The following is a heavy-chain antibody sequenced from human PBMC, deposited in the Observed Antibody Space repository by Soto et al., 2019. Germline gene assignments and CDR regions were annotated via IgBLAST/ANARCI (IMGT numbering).Heavy chain of an antibody. CDR3: ARTPHRDESNSFPRKFDY. CDR1: GGSISSSTHY. J-gene: IGHJ4*02. D-gene: IGHD4-4*01. Sequence: QLQLQESGPGLVKPSETLSLTCTVSGGSISSSTHYWGWIRQSPGKGLEWIGSIYYSANTQYKPYLATRVTISVDTSKNQFSLKVSSVTAADTAVYYCARTPHRDESNSFPRKFDYWGKGTLVTVSS. CDR2: IYYSANT. V-gene: IGHV4-39*01.